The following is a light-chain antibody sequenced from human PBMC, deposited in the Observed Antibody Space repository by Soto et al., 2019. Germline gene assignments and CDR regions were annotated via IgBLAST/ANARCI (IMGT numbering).Light chain of an antibody. V-gene: IGKV1-39*01. CDR3: QQSYSTPT. Sequence: DIQMPQSPSSLSASVGDRVTIICRASRSISSYLNWYQQKPGKAPNLLISTTSTLQSGVPSRFSGSGSGTDFTLTISSLQPEDFATYYCQQSYSTPTVGQGTKVEIK. J-gene: IGKJ1*01. CDR1: RSISSY. CDR2: TTS.